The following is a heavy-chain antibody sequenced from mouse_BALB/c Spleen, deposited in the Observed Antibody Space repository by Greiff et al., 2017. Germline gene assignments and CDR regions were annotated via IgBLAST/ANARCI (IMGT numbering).Heavy chain of an antibody. V-gene: IGHV6-6*02. CDR3: TRRDYLFDV. Sequence: EVQRVESGGGLVQPGGSMKLSRVASGFTFSNYWMNWVRQSPEKGPEWVAEIRLKSNNYATYYAESVKGRFTISRDDSKSSVYMQMNNLRAEDTGIYYCTRRDYLFDVWGAGTTVTVSS. J-gene: IGHJ1*01. CDR1: GFTFSNYW. D-gene: IGHD2-4*01. CDR2: IRLKSNNYAT.